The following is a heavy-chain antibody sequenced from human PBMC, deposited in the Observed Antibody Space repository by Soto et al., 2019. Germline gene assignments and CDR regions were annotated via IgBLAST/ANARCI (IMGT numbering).Heavy chain of an antibody. CDR1: GYTFTSYA. V-gene: IGHV1-3*01. CDR2: INAGNGNT. Sequence: QVQLVQSGAEVKKPGASVKVSCKASGYTFTSYAMHWVRQAPGQRREWMGWINAGNGNTKYSQKFQGRVTITRDTPASTAYMERSSLGSEDAAVYYCARGYQPLDVWGKGTTVTVSS. CDR3: ARGYQPLDV. J-gene: IGHJ6*04. D-gene: IGHD2-2*01.